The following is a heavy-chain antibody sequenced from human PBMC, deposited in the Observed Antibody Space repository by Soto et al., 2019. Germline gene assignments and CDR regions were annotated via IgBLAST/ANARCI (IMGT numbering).Heavy chain of an antibody. Sequence: PGGSLRLSCAASGFTGSSYAMSWVRQAPGKGLEWVSAVSGSGGSTYYADSVKGRFTISRDNSKNTLYLQMNSLRAEDTAVYYCARREGRYFDWSRASDIWGQGTMVTVSS. V-gene: IGHV3-23*01. J-gene: IGHJ3*02. CDR2: VSGSGGST. CDR3: ARREGRYFDWSRASDI. D-gene: IGHD3-9*01. CDR1: GFTGSSYA.